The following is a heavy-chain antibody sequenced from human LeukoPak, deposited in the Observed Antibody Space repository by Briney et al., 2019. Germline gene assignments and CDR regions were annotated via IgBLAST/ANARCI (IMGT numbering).Heavy chain of an antibody. Sequence: QSGGSLRLSCAASGFTFSSYAMSWVRQAPGKGLEWVSAISGSGGSTYYTDSVKGRFTISRDNSKNTLYLQMNSLRAEDTAVYYCAKSNWYQLPIAQFDPWGQGTLVTVSS. V-gene: IGHV3-23*01. CDR3: AKSNWYQLPIAQFDP. CDR2: ISGSGGST. D-gene: IGHD2-2*01. CDR1: GFTFSSYA. J-gene: IGHJ5*02.